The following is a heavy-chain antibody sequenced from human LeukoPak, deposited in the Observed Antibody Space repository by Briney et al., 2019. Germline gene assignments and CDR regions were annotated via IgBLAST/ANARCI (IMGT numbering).Heavy chain of an antibody. Sequence: GGSLRLSCAASGFSFSNHAVTWVRQAPGKGLEWVSSISGGGDSKYYADSVKGRFTISRDKSKNTLYMQMNSLRAEDTAVYFCAKGIAAAGTAWSGMDVWGQGTTVTVSS. V-gene: IGHV3-23*01. CDR2: ISGGGDSK. J-gene: IGHJ6*02. D-gene: IGHD6-25*01. CDR3: AKGIAAAGTAWSGMDV. CDR1: GFSFSNHA.